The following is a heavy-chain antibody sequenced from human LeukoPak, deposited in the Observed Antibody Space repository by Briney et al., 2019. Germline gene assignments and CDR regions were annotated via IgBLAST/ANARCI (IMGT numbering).Heavy chain of an antibody. D-gene: IGHD2-8*01. Sequence: GASVKVSCKASGYTFTSYGISWVRQAPGQGLEWMGWISAYNSNTNYAQKLQGRVTMTTDTSTSTAYMELRSLRSDDTAVYYCARVGRVMVYATRVRYFDYWGQGTLVTVSS. CDR2: ISAYNSNT. CDR3: ARVGRVMVYATRVRYFDY. V-gene: IGHV1-18*01. CDR1: GYTFTSYG. J-gene: IGHJ4*02.